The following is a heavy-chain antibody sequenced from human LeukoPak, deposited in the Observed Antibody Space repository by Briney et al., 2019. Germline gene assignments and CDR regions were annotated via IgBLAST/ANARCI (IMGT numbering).Heavy chain of an antibody. CDR2: ISAYNGNT. D-gene: IGHD3-10*01. CDR3: ARVWRNYYGSGSYPHFDY. V-gene: IGHV1-18*01. J-gene: IGHJ4*02. CDR1: GYTFTSYG. Sequence: VASVKVSCKASGYTFTSYGISWVRQAPGQGLEWMGWISAYNGNTNYAQKLQGRVTMTTDTSTSTAYMELRSLRSDDTAVYYCARVWRNYYGSGSYPHFDYWGQGTLVTASS.